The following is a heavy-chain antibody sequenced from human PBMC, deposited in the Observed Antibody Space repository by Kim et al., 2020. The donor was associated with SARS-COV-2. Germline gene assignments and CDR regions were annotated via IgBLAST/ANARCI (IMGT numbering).Heavy chain of an antibody. CDR3: ARDGGATLFQGWFDP. Sequence: ADSVKGRFSISRDDTRNMVHLHMSSLKVADTALYYCARDGGATLFQGWFDPWGQGTLVTVSS. J-gene: IGHJ5*02. V-gene: IGHV3-30*15. D-gene: IGHD1-26*01.